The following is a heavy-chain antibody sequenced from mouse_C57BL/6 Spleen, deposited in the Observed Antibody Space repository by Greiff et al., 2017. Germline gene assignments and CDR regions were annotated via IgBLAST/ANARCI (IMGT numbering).Heavy chain of an antibody. CDR1: GYSFTDYN. CDR2: INPNYGTT. J-gene: IGHJ3*01. D-gene: IGHD3-3*01. V-gene: IGHV1-39*01. Sequence: EVQLQQSGPELVKPGASVKISCKASGYSFTDYNMNWVKQRNGKSLEWIGVINPNYGTTSYNQKFKGKATLTVDQSSSTAYMQLNSLTAEDAAVYYCAPSVGRAWFAYWGQGTLVTVSA. CDR3: APSVGRAWFAY.